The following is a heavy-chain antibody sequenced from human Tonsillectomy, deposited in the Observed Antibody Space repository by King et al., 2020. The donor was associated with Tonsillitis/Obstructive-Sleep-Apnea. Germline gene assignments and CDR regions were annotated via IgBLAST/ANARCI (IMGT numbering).Heavy chain of an antibody. CDR2: IFPGDSDS. Sequence: VQLVESGAEVKKPGESLKIACKASGYNFPTSWIGWVRQMPGKGLEWMGSIFPGDSDSRYSASFQGQVTMSADKSISTAYLQWSSLKASDTAMHYCARGYCISTSCYAPFDHWGHGTLVTVSS. CDR3: ARGYCISTSCYAPFDH. D-gene: IGHD2-2*01. J-gene: IGHJ4*01. CDR1: GYNFPTSW. V-gene: IGHV5-51*01.